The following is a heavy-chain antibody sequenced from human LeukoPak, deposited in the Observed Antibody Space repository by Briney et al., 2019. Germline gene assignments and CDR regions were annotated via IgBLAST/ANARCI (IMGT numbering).Heavy chain of an antibody. J-gene: IGHJ4*02. CDR2: IIPIFGTA. V-gene: IGHV1-69*05. Sequence: SVKVSCKASGGTFSSYAISWVRQAPGQGLEWMGGIIPIFGTANYAQKFQGRVTITTDESTSTAYMGLSSLRSEETAVYYCAVRPSRVPRGDFDYWGQGTLVTVSP. CDR3: AVRPSRVPRGDFDY. D-gene: IGHD2-2*01. CDR1: GGTFSSYA.